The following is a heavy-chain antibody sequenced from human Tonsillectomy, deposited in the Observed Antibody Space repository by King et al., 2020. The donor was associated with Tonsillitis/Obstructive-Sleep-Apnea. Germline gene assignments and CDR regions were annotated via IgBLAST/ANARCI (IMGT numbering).Heavy chain of an antibody. V-gene: IGHV3-15*01. J-gene: IGHJ4*02. Sequence: VQLVESGGGLVKPGGSLRLSCAASGFTVSNAWMSWVRQAPGKGLEWVGRIKSKTDGGTADYGAPVKGRFTISRDESKNKMYLQMSSLKNKEPAVYYCTTYDFWSGYSYWGQGTLVTVSS. CDR1: GFTVSNAW. CDR3: TTYDFWSGYSY. D-gene: IGHD3-3*01. CDR2: IKSKTDGGTA.